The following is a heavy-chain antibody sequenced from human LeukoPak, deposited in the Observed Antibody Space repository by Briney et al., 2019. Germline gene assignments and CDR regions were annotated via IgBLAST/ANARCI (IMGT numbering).Heavy chain of an antibody. J-gene: IGHJ5*02. CDR1: GYTFTGYY. D-gene: IGHD1-14*01. Sequence: ASVKVSCKASGYTFTGYYIHWVRQAPGQGLECMGIINPSGGSTSYAQKFQGRVTITADKSTSTAYMELSSLRSEDTAVYYCARVLITSANWFDPWGQGTLVTVSS. CDR3: ARVLITSANWFDP. V-gene: IGHV1-46*01. CDR2: INPSGGST.